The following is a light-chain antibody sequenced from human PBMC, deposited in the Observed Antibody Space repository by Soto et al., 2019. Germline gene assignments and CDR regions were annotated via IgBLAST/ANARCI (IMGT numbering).Light chain of an antibody. J-gene: IGKJ5*01. CDR1: QSVDSH. V-gene: IGKV3-15*01. CDR3: QQYSNWPPIT. CDR2: GAS. Sequence: TPSPPTLYVSPAETTTLSCSASQSVDSHLAWYRQKPGQAPRLLIYGASTRATGIPARFSGSGSGTEFTLTISSLQSEDFAVYYCQQYSNWPPITFGQGTRLEIK.